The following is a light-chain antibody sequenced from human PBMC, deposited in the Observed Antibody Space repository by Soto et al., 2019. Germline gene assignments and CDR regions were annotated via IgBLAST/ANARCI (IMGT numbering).Light chain of an antibody. V-gene: IGKV3-15*01. CDR2: GAS. J-gene: IGKJ4*01. CDR3: QQYHKWPLT. CDR1: QSVSTN. Sequence: EIGMTQFPATLSVSPGERATLSCRASQSVSTNLAWYQQKPGQAPRLLMYGASTRATGMPASFSGSGSGTEFILTISSLQSEDFAVYYCQQYHKWPLTFGGGTKVDIK.